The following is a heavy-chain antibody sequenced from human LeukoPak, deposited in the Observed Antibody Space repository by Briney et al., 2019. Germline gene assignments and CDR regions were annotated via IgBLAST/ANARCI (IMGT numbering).Heavy chain of an antibody. Sequence: GASVKVSCKASGYTFTSYAMNWVRLAPGQGLEWMGWINTNTGNPTYAQGFTGRFVFSLDTSVSTAYLQISSLKAEDTAVYYCARVSDSSSWPYYFDYWGQGTLVTVSS. D-gene: IGHD6-13*01. CDR1: GYTFTSYA. J-gene: IGHJ4*02. V-gene: IGHV7-4-1*02. CDR2: INTNTGNP. CDR3: ARVSDSSSWPYYFDY.